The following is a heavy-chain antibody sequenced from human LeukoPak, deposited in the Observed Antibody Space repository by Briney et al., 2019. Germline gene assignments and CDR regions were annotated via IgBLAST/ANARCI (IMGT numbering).Heavy chain of an antibody. CDR1: GGSFSGYY. Sequence: SXTLSLTCAVYGGSFSGYYWSWIRRPPGKGLEWIGSIYYSGSTYYNPSLKGRVTVSVDTSKNQFSLKLSSVTAADTAVYYCARQEDCSSTSCFETFDYWGQGTLVTVSS. CDR2: IYYSGST. CDR3: ARQEDCSSTSCFETFDY. D-gene: IGHD2-2*01. V-gene: IGHV4-34*01. J-gene: IGHJ4*02.